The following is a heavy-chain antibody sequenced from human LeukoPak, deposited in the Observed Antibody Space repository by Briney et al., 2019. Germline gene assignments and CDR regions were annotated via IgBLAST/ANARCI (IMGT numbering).Heavy chain of an antibody. D-gene: IGHD3-22*01. CDR3: ARQRGYYDSSGYYYGIYFDY. V-gene: IGHV3-66*04. CDR2: IYSGGST. CDR1: GFTFSSYW. J-gene: IGHJ4*02. Sequence: GGSLRLSCAASGFTFSSYWMTWVRQAPGKGLEWVSIIYSGGSTYYTDSVKGRFTISRDNSKNTLFLQMNSLRAEDTAVYYCARQRGYYDSSGYYYGIYFDYWGQGTLVTVSS.